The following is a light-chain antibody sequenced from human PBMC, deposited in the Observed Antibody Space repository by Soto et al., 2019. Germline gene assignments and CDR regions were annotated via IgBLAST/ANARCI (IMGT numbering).Light chain of an antibody. CDR2: GAS. V-gene: IGKV3-15*01. CDR3: QQYNNWPRT. Sequence: EIVMTQSPATLSVSPGDRATLSCRASQSVSSNLAWYQQKPGQAPRLLIYGASTRATGIPARFSGSGSGTEFTLTISSLQSEDVAVYYCQQYNNWPRTFGQGTKLEIK. J-gene: IGKJ2*02. CDR1: QSVSSN.